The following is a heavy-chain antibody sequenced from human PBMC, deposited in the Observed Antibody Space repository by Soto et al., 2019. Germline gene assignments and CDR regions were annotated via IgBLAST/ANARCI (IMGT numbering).Heavy chain of an antibody. Sequence: GGSLRLSCAASGFTFSSYSMNWVRQAPGKGLEWVSSISSSSSYIYYADSVKGRFTISRDNAKNSLYLQMNSLRAEDTAVYYCASLPYEYVWGSYYYFDYWGQGTLVTVSS. CDR2: ISSSSSYI. J-gene: IGHJ4*02. D-gene: IGHD3-16*01. CDR3: ASLPYEYVWGSYYYFDY. V-gene: IGHV3-21*01. CDR1: GFTFSSYS.